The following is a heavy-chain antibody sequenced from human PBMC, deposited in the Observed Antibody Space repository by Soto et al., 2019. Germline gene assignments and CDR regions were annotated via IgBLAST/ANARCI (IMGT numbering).Heavy chain of an antibody. CDR3: VHGRFDRWYSEYDC. CDR2: IYWDDAK. J-gene: IGHJ4*02. CDR1: GLSLSTNGVG. V-gene: IGHV2-5*02. Sequence: TTLKESGPTLVKPTQTLTVTCPFTGLSLSTNGVGVAGIRQPPGKALEWFALIYWDDAKRSSPSLQTRLTGTRDTSRNQVVLTMTNMDPVDTGTYYFVHGRFDRWYSEYDCWGQGSLVTVSS. D-gene: IGHD2-15*01.